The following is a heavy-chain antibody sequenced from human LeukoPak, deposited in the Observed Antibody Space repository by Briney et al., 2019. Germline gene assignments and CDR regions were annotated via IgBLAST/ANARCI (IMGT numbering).Heavy chain of an antibody. D-gene: IGHD1-1*01. V-gene: IGHV3-74*01. CDR1: GFTFSSYW. Sequence: GGCLRLSCAASGFTFSSYWMHWVRQAPGKGLEWVSRINSDGTSTSYADSVKGRFTISRDNAKNTLYLQMNSLRAEDTAVYYCARDSRVSGTIDYWGQGTLVTVSS. J-gene: IGHJ4*02. CDR2: INSDGTST. CDR3: ARDSRVSGTIDY.